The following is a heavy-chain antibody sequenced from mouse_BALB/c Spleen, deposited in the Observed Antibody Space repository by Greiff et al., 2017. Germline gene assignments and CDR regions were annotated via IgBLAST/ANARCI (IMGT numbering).Heavy chain of an antibody. J-gene: IGHJ4*01. CDR3: ARSYGNSHNAMDD. CDR1: GYAFTNYL. CDR2: INPGSGGT. Sequence: VQLQQSGAELVRPGTSVKVSCKASGYAFTNYLIEWVKQRPGQGLEWIGVINPGSGGTNYNEKFKGKATLTADKSSSTAYMQLSSLTSDDSAVYFCARSYGNSHNAMDDWGQGTSVTVSA. D-gene: IGHD2-10*02. V-gene: IGHV1-54*01.